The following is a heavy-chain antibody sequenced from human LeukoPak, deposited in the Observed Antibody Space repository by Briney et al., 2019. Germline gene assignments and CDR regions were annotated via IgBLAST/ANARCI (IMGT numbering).Heavy chain of an antibody. J-gene: IGHJ4*02. CDR3: AGHHEAYSRIY. V-gene: IGHV3-74*03. Sequence: GGSLRLSCAASGFTFSRYWMHWVRQAPGKGLGWVSRMSSDGTYTTYADSVKGRFTISRDNAKDTLYLQMNSLRAEDTAVYYCAGHHEAYSRIYWGQGTLVTVSS. CDR1: GFTFSRYW. CDR2: MSSDGTYT. D-gene: IGHD6-13*01.